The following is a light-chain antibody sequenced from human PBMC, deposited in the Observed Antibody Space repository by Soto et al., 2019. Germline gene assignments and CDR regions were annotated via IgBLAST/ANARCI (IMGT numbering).Light chain of an antibody. V-gene: IGKV3-15*01. CDR2: GAS. Sequence: EIVMTQSPATLSVSPGERATLSCRASQSVSSNLAWYQQKPGQAPWLLIYGASTRATGIPARFSGSGSGTEFPLTISSLQSEDFAVYYCQQYNNWPPLFGGGTKVEIK. CDR3: QQYNNWPPL. J-gene: IGKJ4*01. CDR1: QSVSSN.